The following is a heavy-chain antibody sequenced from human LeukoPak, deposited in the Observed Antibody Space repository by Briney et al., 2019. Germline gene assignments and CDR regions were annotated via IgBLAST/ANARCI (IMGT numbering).Heavy chain of an antibody. CDR3: AREALHNWLDP. CDR1: SGSIGSYY. J-gene: IGHJ5*02. Sequence: SETLSLTCTVSSGSIGSYYWNWIRQLPGKGLEWIGDIYYSGSTKYNPSLKSRVSISVDTSKNQFSLKLNSVTAADTAVYYCAREALHNWLDPWGPGTLVTVSS. V-gene: IGHV4-59*01. CDR2: IYYSGST.